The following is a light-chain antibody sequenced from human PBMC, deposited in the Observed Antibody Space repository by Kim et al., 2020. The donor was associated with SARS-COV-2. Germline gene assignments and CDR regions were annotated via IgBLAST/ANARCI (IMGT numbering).Light chain of an antibody. J-gene: IGKJ1*01. CDR2: AAS. CDR3: LQDYNYHWA. V-gene: IGKV1-6*01. CDR1: QGIRND. Sequence: AVGDRVTMTCRASQGIRNDLGWYQQKPGKAPNLLIYAASSLQSGVPSRFSGSGSGTDFTLTISSLQPEDFASYYCLQDYNYHWAFGQGTKVDIK.